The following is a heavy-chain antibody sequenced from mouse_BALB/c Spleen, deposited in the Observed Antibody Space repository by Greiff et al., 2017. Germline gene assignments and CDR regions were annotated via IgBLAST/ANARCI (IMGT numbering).Heavy chain of an antibody. CDR2: IYPSDSYT. CDR1: GYTFTSYW. V-gene: IGHV1-69*02. D-gene: IGHD1-1*01. J-gene: IGHJ4*01. CDR3: TRSLTVNATDY. Sequence: QVQLKQPGAELVRPGASVKLSCKASGYTFTSYWINWVKQRPGQGLEWIGNIYPSDSYTNYNQKFKDKATLTVDKSSSTAYMQLSSPTSEDSAVYYCTRSLTVNATDYWGQGTSVTVSS.